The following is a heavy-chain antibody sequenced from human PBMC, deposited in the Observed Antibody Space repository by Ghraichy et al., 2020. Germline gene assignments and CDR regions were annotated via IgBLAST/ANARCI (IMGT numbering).Heavy chain of an antibody. Sequence: GGSLRLSCVASGLMFSPNTMNWFRQAPGKGLEWVSSISSSTRYIYYADSVKGRFTISRDNAQNSLYLQMNSLRAEDTAVYYCSRGGGAGTPVLYHMDVWGLGTTVIVSS. D-gene: IGHD6-19*01. CDR2: ISSSTRYI. CDR3: SRGGGAGTPVLYHMDV. J-gene: IGHJ6*02. V-gene: IGHV3-21*01. CDR1: GLMFSPNT.